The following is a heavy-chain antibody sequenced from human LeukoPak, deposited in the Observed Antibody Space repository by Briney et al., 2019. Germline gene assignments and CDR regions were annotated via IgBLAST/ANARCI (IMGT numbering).Heavy chain of an antibody. Sequence: SETLSLTCTVSGGSISSGSYYWSWLRQPAGKGLEWIGRIYTSGSTNYNPSLKSRVTISVDTSKNQFSLKLSSVTAADTAVYYCARNTGGGFDYWGQGTLVTVSS. D-gene: IGHD2-8*02. CDR3: ARNTGGGFDY. J-gene: IGHJ4*02. CDR2: IYTSGST. V-gene: IGHV4-61*02. CDR1: GGSISSGSYY.